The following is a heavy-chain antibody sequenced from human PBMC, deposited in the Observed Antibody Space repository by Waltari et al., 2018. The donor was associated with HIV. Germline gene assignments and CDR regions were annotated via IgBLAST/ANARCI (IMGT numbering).Heavy chain of an antibody. CDR2: MPNDGNDE. Sequence: VRLAESVGGVVQPGGSLKLSCGASVSTLRSSSMHWVGQAPGKGLEWVAFMPNDGNDENYVGSVKGRFSISRDNSNSTLYLQMNSLRPEDTAVYYCAKGQYQGGWPLDYWGQGTLVTVAS. CDR3: AKGQYQGGWPLDY. J-gene: IGHJ4*02. CDR1: VSTLRSSS. D-gene: IGHD6-19*01. V-gene: IGHV3-30*02.